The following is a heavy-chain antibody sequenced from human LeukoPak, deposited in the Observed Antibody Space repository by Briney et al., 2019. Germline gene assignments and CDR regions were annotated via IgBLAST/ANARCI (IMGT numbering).Heavy chain of an antibody. J-gene: IGHJ4*02. CDR1: GFTVSSNY. D-gene: IGHD3-22*01. CDR2: IYSGGST. V-gene: IGHV3-53*01. Sequence: GSLRLSCAASGFTVSSNYMSWVRQAPGKGLEWVSVIYSGGSTYYADSVKGRFTISRDNSKNTLYLQMNSLRAEDTAVYYCARGPDLVFYYDSSGYYDYWGQGTLVTVSS. CDR3: ARGPDLVFYYDSSGYYDY.